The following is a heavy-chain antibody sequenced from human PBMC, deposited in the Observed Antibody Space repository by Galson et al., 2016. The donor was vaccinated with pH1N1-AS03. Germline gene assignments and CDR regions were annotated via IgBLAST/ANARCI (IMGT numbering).Heavy chain of an antibody. D-gene: IGHD6-25*01. V-gene: IGHV3-21*01. Sequence: SLRLSCAASGFTFSTYIMNWVRQAPGKGLEWVAYISSSSRFIYYADAVQGRFTISKDSPKNSVYLHMNGLRADDTAVYYCARDGGYSSGWIDFWGQGTLVSVSS. CDR3: ARDGGYSSGWIDF. J-gene: IGHJ4*02. CDR1: GFTFSTYI. CDR2: ISSSSRFI.